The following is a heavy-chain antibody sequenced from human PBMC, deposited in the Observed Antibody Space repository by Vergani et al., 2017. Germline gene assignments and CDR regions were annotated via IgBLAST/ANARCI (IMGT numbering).Heavy chain of an antibody. V-gene: IGHV4-59*13. CDR1: GGSFNTYY. J-gene: IGHJ6*02. CDR2: IYSTGST. D-gene: IGHD3-9*01. Sequence: QVQLEESGPGLVKPSETLSLTCTVSGGSFNTYYWSWIRQSPGKGLEWIGYIYSTGSTNYNPSLNSRVTMSVDMSKNQFSLKLRSVTVADTAVYFCARVMYRDEASTGYRLEGMDIWGQGTTVTISS. CDR3: ARVMYRDEASTGYRLEGMDI.